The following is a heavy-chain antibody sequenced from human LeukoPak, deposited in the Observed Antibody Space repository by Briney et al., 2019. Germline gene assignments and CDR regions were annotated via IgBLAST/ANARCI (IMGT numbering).Heavy chain of an antibody. CDR3: ASPFDY. V-gene: IGHV3-48*01. CDR2: INSDSSTI. CDR1: GFTLSTYS. J-gene: IGHJ4*02. Sequence: QPGGSLRLSCAASGFTLSTYSMKWVRQAPGKGLEWVSYINSDSSTIYYADSVKARFTISRDNAKNSLYLQMNSLRAEDTAVYYCASPFDYWGQGTLVTVSS.